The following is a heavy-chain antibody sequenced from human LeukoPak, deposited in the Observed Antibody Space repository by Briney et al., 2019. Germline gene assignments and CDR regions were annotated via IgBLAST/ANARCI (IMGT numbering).Heavy chain of an antibody. V-gene: IGHV1-2*02. CDR1: GYTFTGYY. J-gene: IGHJ6*03. CDR3: ATSAGDYRAGPYYYMGV. D-gene: IGHD4-11*01. CDR2: INPNTAGT. Sequence: ASVKVSCKASGYTFTGYYFHWVRQAPGQGLEWMGWINPNTAGTNYAQKFLGGVTLTWDTSISTAYMELNRLTSDDTAVYYCATSAGDYRAGPYYYMGVWGKGTSVTVSS.